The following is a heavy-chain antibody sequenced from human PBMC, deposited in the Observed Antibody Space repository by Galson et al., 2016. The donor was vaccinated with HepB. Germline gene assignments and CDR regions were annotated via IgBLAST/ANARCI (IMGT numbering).Heavy chain of an antibody. D-gene: IGHD6-13*01. V-gene: IGHV4-61*01. J-gene: IGHJ6*02. Sequence: SETLSLTCAVSGGSVSNNSHYWTWIRQPPGKGLEWIGYIYYSGSAMYNPSLRSRVSIPIDTSENQVSLLVRSVTAADTAVYYCASMTAAGSLFYYYYGMDVWGQGTTVTVSS. CDR1: GGSVSNNSHY. CDR2: IYYSGSA. CDR3: ASMTAAGSLFYYYYGMDV.